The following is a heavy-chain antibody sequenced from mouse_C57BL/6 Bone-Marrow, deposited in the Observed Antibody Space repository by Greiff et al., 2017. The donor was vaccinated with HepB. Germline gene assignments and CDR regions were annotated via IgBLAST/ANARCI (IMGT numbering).Heavy chain of an antibody. D-gene: IGHD1-1*01. CDR3: ARAYYYGSSFDY. CDR1: GYTFTSYW. Sequence: VQLQQPGAELVKPGASVKLSCKASGYTFTSYWMQWVKQRPGQGLEWIGEIDPSDSYTNYNQKFKGKATLTVDTSSSTAYMHLSSLTSEDSAVYYCARAYYYGSSFDYWGQGTTLTVSS. V-gene: IGHV1-50*01. J-gene: IGHJ2*01. CDR2: IDPSDSYT.